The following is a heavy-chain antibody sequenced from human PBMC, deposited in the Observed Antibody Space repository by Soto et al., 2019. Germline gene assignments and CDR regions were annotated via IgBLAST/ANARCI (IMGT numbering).Heavy chain of an antibody. Sequence: SETLSLTCTVSGGSISSYYWNWIRQPPGKGLEWIGYIYYSGSTNYNPSLKSRVTISVDTSKNQFSLKLISVTTADTAVYFCAREGNLGRCIQPLDSWGRGTLVTVSS. CDR2: IYYSGST. CDR1: GGSISSYY. D-gene: IGHD3-3*02. V-gene: IGHV4-59*01. CDR3: AREGNLGRCIQPLDS. J-gene: IGHJ4*02.